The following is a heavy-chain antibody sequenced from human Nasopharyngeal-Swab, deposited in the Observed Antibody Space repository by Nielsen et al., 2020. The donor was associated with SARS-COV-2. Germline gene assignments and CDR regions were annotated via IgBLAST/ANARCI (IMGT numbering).Heavy chain of an antibody. CDR3: ASGGAGGVIVTYYFDY. Sequence: WVRHAPGQWREWMGWINAGNGNTKYSQKFQGRVTITRDTSASTAYMELSSLRSEDTAVYYCASGGAGGVIVTYYFDYWGQGTLVTVSS. CDR2: INAGNGNT. V-gene: IGHV1-3*01. D-gene: IGHD3-16*02. J-gene: IGHJ4*02.